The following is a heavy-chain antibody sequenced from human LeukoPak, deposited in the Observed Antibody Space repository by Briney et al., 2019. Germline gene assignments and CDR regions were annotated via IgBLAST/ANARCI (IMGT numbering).Heavy chain of an antibody. D-gene: IGHD3-10*01. CDR1: GFTFSNYW. Sequence: GGSLRLSCAASGFTFSNYWMSWVRQAPGKGLERVADINQDGSEKYYVDSVKGGFTISRDNAKNSLYLQMNSLRAEDTAVYYCARDAPGSYYVYWGQGTLVPVSS. CDR3: ARDAPGSYYVY. CDR2: INQDGSEK. J-gene: IGHJ4*02. V-gene: IGHV3-7*01.